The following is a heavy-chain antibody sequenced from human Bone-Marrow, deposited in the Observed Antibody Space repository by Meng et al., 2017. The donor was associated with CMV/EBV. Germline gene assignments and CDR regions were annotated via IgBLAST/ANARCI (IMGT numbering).Heavy chain of an antibody. J-gene: IGHJ4*02. CDR1: GFTFSGYG. Sequence: GGSLRLSCAASGFTFSGYGMHWVRQAPGKGLGWVAFIQYDEDDKFYADSVKGRFTVSRDNSKNTLYLQMNSLKPEDTAVYYCAKEIRDYPFDYWGQGTLVTVSS. CDR2: IQYDEDDK. V-gene: IGHV3-30*02. D-gene: IGHD3-16*01. CDR3: AKEIRDYPFDY.